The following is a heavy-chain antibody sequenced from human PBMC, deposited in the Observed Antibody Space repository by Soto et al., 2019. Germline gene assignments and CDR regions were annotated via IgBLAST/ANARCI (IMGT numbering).Heavy chain of an antibody. J-gene: IGHJ3*02. D-gene: IGHD2-15*01. Sequence: QVPLVQSGAEVKKPGASMKVSCKASGYTFTTYGLTWVRQAPGQGLEWMGWISPSNGNTNYAEKFQGRVTMTTDTSTSTAYMELRSLRSDDTAVYYCARVMVVVATSAFDIWGQGTMVTVSS. V-gene: IGHV1-18*01. CDR1: GYTFTTYG. CDR3: ARVMVVVATSAFDI. CDR2: ISPSNGNT.